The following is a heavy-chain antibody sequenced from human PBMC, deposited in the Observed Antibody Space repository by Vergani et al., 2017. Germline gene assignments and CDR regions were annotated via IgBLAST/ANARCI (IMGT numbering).Heavy chain of an antibody. J-gene: IGHJ4*02. CDR2: IYHSGST. CDR3: ASPRGYSYGYLGY. D-gene: IGHD5-18*01. Sequence: QVQLQESGPGLVKPSETLSLTCAVSGYSISSGYYWGWIRQPPGKGLEWIGSIYHSGSTYYNPSLKSRVTISVDTSKNQFSLKLSSVTAADTAVYYCASPRGYSYGYLGYWCQGTLVTVSS. CDR1: GYSISSGYY. V-gene: IGHV4-38-2*01.